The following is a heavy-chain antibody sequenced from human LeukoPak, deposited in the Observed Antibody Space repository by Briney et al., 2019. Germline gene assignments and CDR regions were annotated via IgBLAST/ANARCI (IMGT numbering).Heavy chain of an antibody. D-gene: IGHD2-15*01. CDR2: FDPEDGET. V-gene: IGHV1-24*01. J-gene: IGHJ5*02. CDR1: GYTLTELS. CDR3: ASYPRRRGYCSGGSCYGGERYWFDP. Sequence: GASVTVSCKVSGYTLTELSMHWVRQAPGKGLEWMGGFDPEDGETIYAQKFQGRVTMTEDTSTDTAYMELSSLRSEDTAVYYCASYPRRRGYCSGGSCYGGERYWFDPWGQGTLVTVSS.